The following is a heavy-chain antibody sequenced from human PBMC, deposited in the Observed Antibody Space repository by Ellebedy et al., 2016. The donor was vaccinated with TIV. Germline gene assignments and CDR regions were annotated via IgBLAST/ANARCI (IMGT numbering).Heavy chain of an antibody. CDR3: ARSLLIFTFDKCYFDL. J-gene: IGHJ2*01. D-gene: IGHD3/OR15-3a*01. V-gene: IGHV4-39*01. Sequence: SETLSLTCTVSGGSISSSSYYWGWIRQPPGKGLEWIGTIYYNGSTYYNPSLTSRVTISVDTSKNQFSLNLRSVTAADTAVYYCARSLLIFTFDKCYFDLWGRGTLVTVSS. CDR2: IYYNGST. CDR1: GGSISSSSYY.